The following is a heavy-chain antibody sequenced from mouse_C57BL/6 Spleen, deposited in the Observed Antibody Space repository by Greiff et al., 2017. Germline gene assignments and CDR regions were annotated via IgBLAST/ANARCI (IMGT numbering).Heavy chain of an antibody. V-gene: IGHV1-81*01. CDR1: GYTFTSYG. Sequence: QVQLQQSGAELARPGASVKLSCKASGYTFTSYGISWVKQGTGQGLEWIGEIYPRSGNTYYNEKFKGKATLTADKSSSTAYMELRSLTSEDSAVYFCASYYDYGDYYAMDYWGQGTSVTVSS. D-gene: IGHD2-4*01. CDR2: IYPRSGNT. CDR3: ASYYDYGDYYAMDY. J-gene: IGHJ4*01.